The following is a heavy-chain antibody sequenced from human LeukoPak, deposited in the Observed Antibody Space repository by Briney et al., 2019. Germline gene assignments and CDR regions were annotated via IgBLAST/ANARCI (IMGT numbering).Heavy chain of an antibody. J-gene: IGHJ4*02. D-gene: IGHD2-15*01. CDR2: ISTGNGNT. V-gene: IGHV1-18*01. CDR1: GDTFIRYG. CDR3: ARDRRVSGYCSGGSCYFFDY. Sequence: ASVKVSCKASGDTFIRYGITWVRQAPGQGLEWMGWISTGNGNTNSGQKFQGRVTMTTDTSTSTAYMELRSLRSDDTAVYYCARDRRVSGYCSGGSCYFFDYWGQGTLVTVSS.